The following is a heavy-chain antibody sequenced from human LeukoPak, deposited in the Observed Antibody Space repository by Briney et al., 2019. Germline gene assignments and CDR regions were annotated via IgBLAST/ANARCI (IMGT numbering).Heavy chain of an antibody. CDR2: IFYSGTT. V-gene: IGHV4-38-2*02. CDR1: GYSITSAYY. J-gene: IGHJ4*02. D-gene: IGHD3-22*01. Sequence: SETLSLTCTVSGYSITSAYYWGWIRQPPGKGLEWIGSIFYSGTTYYNPSLKSRVTISVDTSKKQFSLRLTSVTAADTAVYYCARDPLPWNYDSSGFDYWGQGILVTVSS. CDR3: ARDPLPWNYDSSGFDY.